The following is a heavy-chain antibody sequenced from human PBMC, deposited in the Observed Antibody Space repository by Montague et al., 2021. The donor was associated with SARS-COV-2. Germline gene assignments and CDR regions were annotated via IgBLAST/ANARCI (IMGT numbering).Heavy chain of an antibody. J-gene: IGHJ5*02. CDR2: IYDSGST. CDR1: GDSVISDKYY. V-gene: IGHV4-61*01. D-gene: IGHD3-22*01. Sequence: SETLSLTCTVTGDSVISDKYYWSWIRQPPGKGLEWIGFIYDSGSTSYNPSLHSRVTITIDTSKNQFSLNLMSVTPAYTAVYYCVKGSGYPWGQGTLVTVSS. CDR3: VKGSGYP.